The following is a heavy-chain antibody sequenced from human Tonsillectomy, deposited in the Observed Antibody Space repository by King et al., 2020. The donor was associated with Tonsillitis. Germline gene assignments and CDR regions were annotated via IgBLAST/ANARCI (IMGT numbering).Heavy chain of an antibody. J-gene: IGHJ4*02. CDR2: MFVGSGYT. CDR1: GFTFTSSA. V-gene: IGHV1-58*02. D-gene: IGHD5-24*01. Sequence: QLVQSGPEVKKPGTSVKVSCKASGFTFTSSAMQWVRQARGQRLEWIGWMFVGSGYTNYAQKFQERVTITRDMSTSTAYMELSSLRSEDTAVYYCAAVGRDGYNYPHYWGQGTLVTVSS. CDR3: AAVGRDGYNYPHY.